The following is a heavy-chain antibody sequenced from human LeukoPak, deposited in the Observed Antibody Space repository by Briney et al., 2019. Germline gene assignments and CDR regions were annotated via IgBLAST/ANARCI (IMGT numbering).Heavy chain of an antibody. D-gene: IGHD3-9*01. CDR2: PNSDGSST. CDR1: TFTFSSQW. Sequence: GGCLRLSCAAYTFTFSSQWMQWARQAPGKGRVWVSRPNSDGSSTSYADSVKGRFTISRDNAKNTLYLQMNSLRAEDTAVYYCARGAYFDWLLSYLDYWGQGTLVTVSS. J-gene: IGHJ4*02. CDR3: ARGAYFDWLLSYLDY. V-gene: IGHV3-74*01.